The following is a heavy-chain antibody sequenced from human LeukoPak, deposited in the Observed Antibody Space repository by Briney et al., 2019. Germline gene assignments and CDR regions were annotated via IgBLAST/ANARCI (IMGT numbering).Heavy chain of an antibody. CDR1: GFTFSSSW. CDR3: ARRGPAGSASSGMDV. J-gene: IGHJ6*02. CDR2: INTDGSNT. V-gene: IGHV3-74*01. Sequence: GGSLRLSCATSGFTFSSSWMHWVRQAPGKGLVWVSRINTDGSNTIYADSVKGRFTISRDNAKNTVYLQMNSLRAEDTAVYYCARRGPAGSASSGMDVWGQGTTVIVSS. D-gene: IGHD6-6*01.